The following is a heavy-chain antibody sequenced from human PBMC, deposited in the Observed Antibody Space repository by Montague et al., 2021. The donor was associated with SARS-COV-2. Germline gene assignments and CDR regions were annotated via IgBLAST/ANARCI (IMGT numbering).Heavy chain of an antibody. CDR3: ARTSASSDY. CDR2: N. J-gene: IGHJ4*02. Sequence: NDYAVSVKSRITINPDTSKNQISLQLNSVTPEDKSVYYCARTSASSDYWGQGTLVTVS. V-gene: IGHV6-1*01. D-gene: IGHD1-26*01.